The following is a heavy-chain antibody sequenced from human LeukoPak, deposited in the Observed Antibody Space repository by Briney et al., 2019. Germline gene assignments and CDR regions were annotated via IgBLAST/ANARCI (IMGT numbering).Heavy chain of an antibody. J-gene: IGHJ3*02. CDR3: ARENYGDYVEAFDI. D-gene: IGHD4-17*01. Sequence: GGSLRLSCTASGFTFSSYSMNWVRQAPGEGLEWVSCIGSSSSSKYFAESVKGRFTISRDNAKNSLYLQMNSLRAEDTAVYYCARENYGDYVEAFDIWGQGTMVTVSS. V-gene: IGHV3-21*01. CDR1: GFTFSSYS. CDR2: IGSSSSSK.